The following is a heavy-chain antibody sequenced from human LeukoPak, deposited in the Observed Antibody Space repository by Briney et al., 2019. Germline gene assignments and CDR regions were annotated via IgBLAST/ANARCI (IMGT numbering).Heavy chain of an antibody. CDR3: ARGWMVRGVISSWYYYYGMDV. J-gene: IGHJ6*02. V-gene: IGHV4-30-2*01. Sequence: SETLSLTCAVSGGSISSGGYSWSRIRQPPGKGLEWIGYIYHSGSTYYNPSLKSRVTISVDRSKNQFSLKLSSVTAADTAVYYCARGWMVRGVISSWYYYYGMDVWGQGTTVTVSS. D-gene: IGHD3-10*01. CDR2: IYHSGST. CDR1: GGSISSGGYS.